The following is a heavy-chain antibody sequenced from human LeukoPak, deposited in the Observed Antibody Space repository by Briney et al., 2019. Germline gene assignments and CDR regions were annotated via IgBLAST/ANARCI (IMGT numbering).Heavy chain of an antibody. D-gene: IGHD2-2*01. CDR2: IYYSGST. Sequence: SQTVSLTCTVSGGPINSGGYYWRGIRQHPGKGVEWIGYIYYSGSTYYNPSLKTRVTITVDTSKNQFSLKLSSVTAADTAVYYCARSGPAAIRSLYYYYAMDVWGRGTTVTVSS. J-gene: IGHJ6*04. CDR3: ARSGPAAIRSLYYYYAMDV. CDR1: GGPINSGGYY. V-gene: IGHV4-31*03.